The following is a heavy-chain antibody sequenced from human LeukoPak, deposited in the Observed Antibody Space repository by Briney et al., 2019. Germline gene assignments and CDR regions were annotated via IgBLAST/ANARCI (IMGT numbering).Heavy chain of an antibody. CDR1: GYTFSSYG. D-gene: IGHD3-10*01. CDR3: ARDSRFGEYHFDY. J-gene: IGHJ4*02. CDR2: INPNSGGT. V-gene: IGHV1-2*02. Sequence: ASVKVSCKASGYTFSSYGISWVRQAPGQGLEWMGWINPNSGGTNYAQEFQGRVTMTRDTSISTAYMELSRLRSDDTAVYYCARDSRFGEYHFDYWGQGTLVTVSS.